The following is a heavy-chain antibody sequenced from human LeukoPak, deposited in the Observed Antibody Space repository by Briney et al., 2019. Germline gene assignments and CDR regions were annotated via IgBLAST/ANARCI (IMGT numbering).Heavy chain of an antibody. V-gene: IGHV3-23*01. CDR3: AKDGVSLRGAMWRKAFDP. Sequence: GGSLRLSCAASGFTFNNYAMSWVRQAPRKGLEWVSAINGSGDGTYYADSVKGRFTISRDSSKNTLFLQMTSLRAEDTAVYYCAKDGVSLRGAMWRKAFDPWGQGTQVTVSS. CDR2: INGSGDGT. J-gene: IGHJ5*02. D-gene: IGHD3-10*01. CDR1: GFTFNNYA.